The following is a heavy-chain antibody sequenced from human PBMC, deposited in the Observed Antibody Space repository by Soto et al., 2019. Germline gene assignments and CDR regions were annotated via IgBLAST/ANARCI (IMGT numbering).Heavy chain of an antibody. J-gene: IGHJ5*02. Sequence: GGSLRLSCAASGFPFNTYAMSWVRQAPGKGPEWVSAISESGDNAFYADSVQGRFTISRDNSYNILYLQMNSLRAEDTALYFCAKGGYIYGLDPWGPG. V-gene: IGHV3-23*01. CDR3: AKGGYIYGLDP. D-gene: IGHD5-18*01. CDR1: GFPFNTYA. CDR2: ISESGDNA.